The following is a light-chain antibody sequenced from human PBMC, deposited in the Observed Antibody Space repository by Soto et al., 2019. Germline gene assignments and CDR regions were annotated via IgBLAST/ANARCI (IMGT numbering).Light chain of an antibody. CDR2: SAS. CDR3: QQYNNWPRT. J-gene: IGKJ1*01. CDR1: ESVDSD. Sequence: ETVMTQSPVTLSVSPGERATLSCRASESVDSDLAWYQQKPGQAPRLLIYSASARATGVPARFSGSGSGTEFTLTISSLQSEDFAVYHCQQYNNWPRTFGQGTKVEIK. V-gene: IGKV3-15*01.